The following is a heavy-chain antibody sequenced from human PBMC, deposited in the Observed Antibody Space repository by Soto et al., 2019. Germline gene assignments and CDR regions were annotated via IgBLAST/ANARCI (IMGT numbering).Heavy chain of an antibody. Sequence: EVQLLESGGGLVQPGGSLRLSCEASEFIFSSYAMSWVRQAPGKGLEWVSGISGSGDTTYYGDSVKGRFTISRDNSKNTLYLQMNSLKVEDTAISYCAKVCCVLVPSEAFDLWGQGTMVTVSS. V-gene: IGHV3-23*01. CDR1: EFIFSSYA. CDR3: AKVCCVLVPSEAFDL. D-gene: IGHD2-2*01. CDR2: ISGSGDTT. J-gene: IGHJ3*01.